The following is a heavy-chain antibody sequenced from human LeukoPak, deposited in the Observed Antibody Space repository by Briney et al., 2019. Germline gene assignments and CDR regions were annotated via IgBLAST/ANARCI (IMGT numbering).Heavy chain of an antibody. V-gene: IGHV4-39*02. Sequence: TSETLSLTCTVSGGSIRPDGSYWPWFRQPPGKGRGGMGSIYIDGITHYNSSLQSRVTLSIDTSKNHFSLRLTSVTAADTAVFYCARLFTRAWEYRYGMDVWGQGTAVTVSS. J-gene: IGHJ6*02. CDR2: IYIDGIT. CDR1: GGSIRPDGSY. D-gene: IGHD1-26*01. CDR3: ARLFTRAWEYRYGMDV.